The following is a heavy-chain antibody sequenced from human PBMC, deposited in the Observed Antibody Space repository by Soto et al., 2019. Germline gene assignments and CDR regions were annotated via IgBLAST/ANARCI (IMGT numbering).Heavy chain of an antibody. CDR1: GGSFSDDA. Sequence: QVQLVQSGTEVRKPGSSVKVSCKSSGGSFSDDAISWVRQAPGQGLEWMGGFIPISGTAKYAQKFQGRFTIPAHESTSRADMELSSLRFDDTAVYFCARDSPYSSPSHAFAIWGQGTMVLVSS. J-gene: IGHJ3*02. CDR3: ARDSPYSSPSHAFAI. D-gene: IGHD6-19*01. V-gene: IGHV1-69*01. CDR2: FIPISGTA.